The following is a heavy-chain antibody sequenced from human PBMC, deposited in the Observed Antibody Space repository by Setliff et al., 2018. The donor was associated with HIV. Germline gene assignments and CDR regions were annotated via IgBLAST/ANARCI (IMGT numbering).Heavy chain of an antibody. CDR1: GFTFSSYA. J-gene: IGHJ5*02. V-gene: IGHV3-23*03. Sequence: PGGSLRLSCAASGFTFSSYAMSWVRQVPGKGLEWVSFIYSGGSSTYYADSVKGRFSISRENSKNTLYLQMNSLRAEDTAVYYCAKRSATAETLGTRFFDLWGQGTLVTVSS. CDR3: AKRSATAETLGTRFFDL. D-gene: IGHD2-21*02. CDR2: IYSGGSST.